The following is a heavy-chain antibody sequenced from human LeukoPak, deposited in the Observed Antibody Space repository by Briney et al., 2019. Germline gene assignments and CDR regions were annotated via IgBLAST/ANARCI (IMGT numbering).Heavy chain of an antibody. Sequence: SETLSLTCTVSGGSVSSGSYYWSWIRQPPGKGLEWIGYIYYSGSTNYNPSLKSQVTISVDTSKNQFSLKLSSVTAADTAVYYCARGANDFWSGPTTWFDPWGQGTLVTVSS. V-gene: IGHV4-61*01. CDR1: GGSVSSGSYY. J-gene: IGHJ5*02. CDR2: IYYSGST. D-gene: IGHD3-3*01. CDR3: ARGANDFWSGPTTWFDP.